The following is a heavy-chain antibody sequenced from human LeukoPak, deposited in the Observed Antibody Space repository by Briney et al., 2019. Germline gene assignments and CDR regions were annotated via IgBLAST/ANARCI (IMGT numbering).Heavy chain of an antibody. J-gene: IGHJ4*02. V-gene: IGHV4-30-4*08. CDR1: GGSISSGDYY. CDR3: ARRNDPFYFDY. D-gene: IGHD3-16*01. Sequence: TSETLSLTCTVSGGSISSGDYYRSCIRHPPVKGLEWIGYIYYSGSSCYNPSLKSRLTISMDTSKSHCSLNLSSVTAADTAVYYCARRNDPFYFDYWGQGTLVTVSS. CDR2: IYYSGSS.